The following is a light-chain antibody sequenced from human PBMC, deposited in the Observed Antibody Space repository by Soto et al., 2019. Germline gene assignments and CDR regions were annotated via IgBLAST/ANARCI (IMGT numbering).Light chain of an antibody. Sequence: DIQMTQSPTSLSASVGDRVTITCRASQGIRNFVAWYQQKPGNTPKLLIYAASTLQSGVPSRFRGSGSRTDFPLTINSLQPEDVATYSCQKYSSVPVFGPGTKVEIK. V-gene: IGKV1-27*01. CDR2: AAS. J-gene: IGKJ3*01. CDR1: QGIRNF. CDR3: QKYSSVPV.